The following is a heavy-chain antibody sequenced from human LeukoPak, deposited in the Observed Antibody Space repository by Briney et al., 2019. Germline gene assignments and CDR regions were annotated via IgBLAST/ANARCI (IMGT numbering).Heavy chain of an antibody. J-gene: IGHJ4*02. CDR3: ARSGRYCSSESGMCYSWAAH. V-gene: IGHV1-3*01. CDR1: GYIFPAYS. Sequence: ASVKVSRKACGYIFPAYSIHWVRQAPGKGPEGLGWTNAHNCPTEYSQKFQDRLTITRDTSPNTAYMELTSLSSEDTAVYYCARSGRYCSSESGMCYSWAAHWGQGTVVTVSS. CDR2: TNAHNCPT. D-gene: IGHD2-2*01.